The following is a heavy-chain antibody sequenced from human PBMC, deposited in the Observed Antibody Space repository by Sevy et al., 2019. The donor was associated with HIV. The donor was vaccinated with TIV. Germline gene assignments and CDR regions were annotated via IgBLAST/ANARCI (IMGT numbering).Heavy chain of an antibody. Sequence: GGSLRLSCAVSGFPVSSSYMNWVRQAPGKGLEWVSVFFTVIKTDYADSVKGRFTMSRDNPKNTLYLQMNGLRAEDTAVYYCARDKNAYYYGLDVWGQGTTVTVSS. CDR2: FFTVIKT. CDR3: ARDKNAYYYGLDV. J-gene: IGHJ6*02. CDR1: GFPVSSSY. V-gene: IGHV3-53*01.